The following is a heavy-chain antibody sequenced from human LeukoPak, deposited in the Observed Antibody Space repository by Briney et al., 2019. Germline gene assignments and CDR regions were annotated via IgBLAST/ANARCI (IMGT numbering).Heavy chain of an antibody. Sequence: SVKVSCKASGGTFSSYAISWVRQAPGQGLEWMGGIIPIFGTANYAQKFQGRVTITADKSTSTAYMELSSLRSEDTAVYYCATVRLWFGELLPFDYWGQGTLVTVSS. CDR3: ATVRLWFGELLPFDY. V-gene: IGHV1-69*06. CDR1: GGTFSSYA. CDR2: IIPIFGTA. D-gene: IGHD3-10*01. J-gene: IGHJ4*02.